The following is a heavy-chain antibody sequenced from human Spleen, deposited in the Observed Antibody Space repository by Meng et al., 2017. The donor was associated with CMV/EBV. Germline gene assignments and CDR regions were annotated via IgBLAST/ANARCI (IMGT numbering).Heavy chain of an antibody. CDR1: GGSISSSSYY. Sequence: LSCTLSGGSISSSSYYWGWIRQPPGKGLEWIGSIYYSGSTYYNPSLKSRVTISVDTSKNQFSPKLSSVTAADTAVYYCARDGVHQRKQLPPPYYYGMDVWGQGTTVTVSS. V-gene: IGHV4-39*07. J-gene: IGHJ6*02. CDR2: IYYSGST. D-gene: IGHD6-13*01. CDR3: ARDGVHQRKQLPPPYYYGMDV.